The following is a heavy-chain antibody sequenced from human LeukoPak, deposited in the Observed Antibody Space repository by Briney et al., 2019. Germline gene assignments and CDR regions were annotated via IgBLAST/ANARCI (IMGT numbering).Heavy chain of an antibody. CDR2: RGYDGSDK. J-gene: IGHJ4*02. CDR1: GFTFDNYG. V-gene: IGHV3-30*02. D-gene: IGHD3-10*01. Sequence: GGSLRLSCTTSGFTFDNYGMHWIRQAPGKGLEWVAFRGYDGSDKYAESVKGRFTISRDMSTKTLYLQMNSLRAGDTAMYYCVKDRYYYGSGNDRVDYWGQGTLVTVSS. CDR3: VKDRYYYGSGNDRVDY.